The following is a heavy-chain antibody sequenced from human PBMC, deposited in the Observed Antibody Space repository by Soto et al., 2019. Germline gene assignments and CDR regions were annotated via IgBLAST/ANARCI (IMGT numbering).Heavy chain of an antibody. J-gene: IGHJ5*02. CDR2: IDPSDSYT. CDR1: GYSFTSYW. Sequence: PRGSLKISCKGSGYSFTSYWISWVRQMPGKGLEWMGRIDPSDSYTNYSPSFQGHVTISADKSISTAYLQWSSLKASDTAMYYCARLRALGYCSGGSCYGFDPWGQGTLVTV. V-gene: IGHV5-10-1*01. CDR3: ARLRALGYCSGGSCYGFDP. D-gene: IGHD2-15*01.